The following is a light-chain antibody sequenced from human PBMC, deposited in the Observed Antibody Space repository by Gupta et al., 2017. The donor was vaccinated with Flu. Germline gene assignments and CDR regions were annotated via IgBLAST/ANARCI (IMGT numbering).Light chain of an antibody. CDR3: QAWDSDTTTL. V-gene: IGLV3-21*02. CDR1: NIGSKT. Sequence: PGQTARIACGGNNIGSKTVHWYQQKPGQAPVLVVYDNSDRPSGIPERFSGSNSGNTATLTISRVEAGDEAVYYCQAWDSDTTTLFGGGTKVTVL. CDR2: DNS. J-gene: IGLJ3*02.